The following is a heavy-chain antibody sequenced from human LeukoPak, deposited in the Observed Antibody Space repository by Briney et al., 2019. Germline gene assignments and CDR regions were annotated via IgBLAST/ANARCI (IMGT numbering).Heavy chain of an antibody. D-gene: IGHD4-23*01. CDR3: VRDSGSTTVLIDDAFDL. Sequence: SLRLSCDASGFNFNAYAMHWVRQAPGKGLEWVSGISWHSANIDYADSVKGRFTISRDNAKNSLCLQMNSLRPEDTALYYCVRDSGSTTVLIDDAFDLWGQGTMVTVSS. CDR2: ISWHSANI. V-gene: IGHV3-9*01. J-gene: IGHJ3*01. CDR1: GFNFNAYA.